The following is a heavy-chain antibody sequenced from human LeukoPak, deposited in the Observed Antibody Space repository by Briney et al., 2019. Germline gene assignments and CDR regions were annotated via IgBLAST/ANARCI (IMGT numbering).Heavy chain of an antibody. J-gene: IGHJ4*02. D-gene: IGHD4-17*01. CDR2: IYYSGST. CDR3: ARDRGRDYDYGDYLPLGYFDY. CDR1: GFSISSGGYY. V-gene: IGHV4-31*03. Sequence: SQTLSLTCTVSGFSISSGGYYWSWIRQHPGKGLEWIGYIYYSGSTYYNPSLKSRVTISVDTSKNQFSLKLSSVTAADTAVYYCARDRGRDYDYGDYLPLGYFDYWGQGTLVTVSS.